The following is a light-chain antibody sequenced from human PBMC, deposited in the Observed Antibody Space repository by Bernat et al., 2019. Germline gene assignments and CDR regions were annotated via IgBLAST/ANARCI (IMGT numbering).Light chain of an antibody. V-gene: IGKV1-9*01. J-gene: IGKJ5*01. CDR1: QVIGTY. CDR3: QQLDNFPIT. Sequence: DIQLTQSPSFLSASVGGRVTITCRASQVIGTYLAWYHQKPGKAPQLLIYGASTLQSGVPSRFSDSASGAEFTLTISSLQPEDSATYYCQQLDNFPITFGQGTRLEIK. CDR2: GAS.